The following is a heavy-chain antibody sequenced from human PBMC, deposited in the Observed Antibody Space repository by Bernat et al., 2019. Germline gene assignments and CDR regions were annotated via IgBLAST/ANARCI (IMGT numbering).Heavy chain of an antibody. Sequence: QVQLVESGGGVVQSGRSLRLSCAASGFTFSSYGMHWVRQAPGKGLEWVAVISYDGSNEFYADSVKGRFTISRDNSKHTRYLQMNSLRAEDTAIYYCAKEGYSSSAHAFDIWGQGTMVTVSS. CDR2: ISYDGSNE. CDR3: AKEGYSSSAHAFDI. D-gene: IGHD6-6*01. J-gene: IGHJ3*02. CDR1: GFTFSSYG. V-gene: IGHV3-30*18.